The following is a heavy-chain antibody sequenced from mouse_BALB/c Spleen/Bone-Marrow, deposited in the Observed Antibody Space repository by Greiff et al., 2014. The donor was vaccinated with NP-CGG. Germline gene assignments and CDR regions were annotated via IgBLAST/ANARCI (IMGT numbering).Heavy chain of an antibody. D-gene: IGHD2-14*01. CDR3: ARSGKVRNAIDY. J-gene: IGHJ4*01. CDR1: GYTFTDHA. V-gene: IGHV1S137*01. Sequence: VQLVESGAKLVRPGVSVKISCKGSGYTFTDHAMHWVKRSHAKSLEWIGLISGYYGDAIYNQKFKGKATMTVDKSSSTAYMEPARLTSEDSAIYYCARSGKVRNAIDYWGQGTSVTVSS. CDR2: ISGYYGDA.